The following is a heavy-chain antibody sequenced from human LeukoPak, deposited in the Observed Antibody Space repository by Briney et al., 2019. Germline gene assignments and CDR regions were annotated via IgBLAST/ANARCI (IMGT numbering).Heavy chain of an antibody. J-gene: IGHJ4*02. CDR3: ASSGRNEYYFDY. CDR2: IYYSGST. CDR1: GGSISSSSYY. Sequence: SETLSLTCIVSGGSISSSSYYWGWIRQPPGKGLEWIGSIYYSGSTYYNPSLKSRVTISVDTSKNQFSLKLSSVTAADTAVYYCASSGRNEYYFDYWGQGTLVTVSS. D-gene: IGHD6-19*01. V-gene: IGHV4-39*01.